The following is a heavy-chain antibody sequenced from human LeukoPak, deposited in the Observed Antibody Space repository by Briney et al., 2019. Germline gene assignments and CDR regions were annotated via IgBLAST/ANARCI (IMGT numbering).Heavy chain of an antibody. J-gene: IGHJ4*02. V-gene: IGHV1-46*01. D-gene: IGHD6-6*01. CDR1: GYTFTTDG. CDR3: AGEESNYLDY. CDR2: INPSGGST. Sequence: ASVKVSCKASGYTFTTDGISWVRQAPGQGLEWMGIINPSGGSTSYAQKFQGRVTMTRDTSTSTVYMELSSLRSEDTAVYYCAGEESNYLDYWGQGTLVTVSS.